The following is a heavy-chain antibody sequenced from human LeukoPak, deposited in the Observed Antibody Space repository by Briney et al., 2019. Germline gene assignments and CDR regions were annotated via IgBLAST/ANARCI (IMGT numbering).Heavy chain of an antibody. D-gene: IGHD6-19*01. CDR3: ARGRVEGGWTPSRLFDP. V-gene: IGHV4-34*01. Sequence: SETLSLTCAVYGGSFSGYYWSWIRQPPGKGLEWIGEINHSGSTNYNPSLKSRVTISVDTSKNQFSLKLSSVTAADTAVYYCARGRVEGGWTPSRLFDPWGQGTLVTASS. J-gene: IGHJ5*02. CDR1: GGSFSGYY. CDR2: INHSGST.